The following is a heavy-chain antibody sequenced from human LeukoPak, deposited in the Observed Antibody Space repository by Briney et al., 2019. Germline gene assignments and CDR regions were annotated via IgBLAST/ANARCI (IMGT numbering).Heavy chain of an antibody. Sequence: GGSLRLSCAASEFIFSGYWMNWVRQAPGKGLEWVANIKQDGSEKQNVDSVRGRFTISRDNAKNSLYLQMNSLRVEDTAVYYCARDHNYAFDNWGQGTLVTVSS. CDR2: IKQDGSEK. CDR1: EFIFSGYW. D-gene: IGHD1-1*01. J-gene: IGHJ4*02. V-gene: IGHV3-7*01. CDR3: ARDHNYAFDN.